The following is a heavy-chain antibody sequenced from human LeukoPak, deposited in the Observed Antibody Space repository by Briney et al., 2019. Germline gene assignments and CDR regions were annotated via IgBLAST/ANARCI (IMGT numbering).Heavy chain of an antibody. CDR1: GFTFSSYW. CDR3: ARGGRGYYGSGSYYRYYYYYYGMDV. CDR2: INSDGSST. J-gene: IGHJ6*02. D-gene: IGHD3-10*01. Sequence: GGSLRLPCAASGFTFSSYWMHWVRQAPGKGLVWVSRINSDGSSTSYADSVKGRFTISRDNAKNTLYLQMNSLRAEDTAAYYCARGGRGYYGSGSYYRYYYYYYGMDVWGQGTTVTVSS. V-gene: IGHV3-74*01.